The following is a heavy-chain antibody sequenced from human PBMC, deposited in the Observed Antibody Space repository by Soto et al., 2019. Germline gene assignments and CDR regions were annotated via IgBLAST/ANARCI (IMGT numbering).Heavy chain of an antibody. V-gene: IGHV4-34*01. CDR3: ARESHDILTGPPWVWYFDL. Sequence: QVQLQQWGAGPLRPLETLSLTCGVSGGSFSGYYWAWIRQSPGKGLEWIGEINDRGSINYNPSLKSRVSISVYTSKNPYSLNLSSATTADTAVYYCARESHDILTGPPWVWYFDLWGRGTLVTVSS. J-gene: IGHJ2*01. CDR1: GGSFSGYY. CDR2: INDRGSI. D-gene: IGHD3-9*01.